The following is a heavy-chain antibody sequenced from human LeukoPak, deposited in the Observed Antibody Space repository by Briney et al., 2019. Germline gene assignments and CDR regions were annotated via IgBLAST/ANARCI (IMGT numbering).Heavy chain of an antibody. CDR2: INHSGST. J-gene: IGHJ4*02. CDR3: ARGYRPEGDFWSGYYSQGLYYFDY. V-gene: IGHV4-34*01. Sequence: SETLSLTCAVYGGSFSGYYWSWIRQPPGKGLEWIGEINHSGSTNYNPSLKSRVTISVDTSKNQFSLKLSSVTAADTAVYYCARGYRPEGDFWSGYYSQGLYYFDYWGQGTLVTVSS. CDR1: GGSFSGYY. D-gene: IGHD3-3*01.